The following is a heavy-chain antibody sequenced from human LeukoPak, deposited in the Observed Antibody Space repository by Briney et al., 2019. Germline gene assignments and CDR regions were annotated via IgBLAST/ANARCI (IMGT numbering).Heavy chain of an antibody. J-gene: IGHJ4*02. Sequence: GGSLRLSCVVSGFTFSSYWMSWVRQAPGKGLEWGSNISGSGSGGSTYYADSARGRFTISRDNSKNTLYLQMNSLRAEDTAVYYCAKSGYNRFDYWGQGTLVTVSS. CDR3: AKSGYNRFDY. D-gene: IGHD5-24*01. V-gene: IGHV3-23*01. CDR2: ISGSGSGGST. CDR1: GFTFSSYW.